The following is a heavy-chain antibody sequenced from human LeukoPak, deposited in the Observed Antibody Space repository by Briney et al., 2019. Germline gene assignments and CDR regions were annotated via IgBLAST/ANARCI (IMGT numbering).Heavy chain of an antibody. CDR2: ISGSGGST. D-gene: IGHD5-18*01. CDR3: AKDTAMVYYTYDY. J-gene: IGHJ4*02. Sequence: GGSLRLSCAASGFTFSSYAMSWVRQAPGKGLEWVSAISGSGGSTYYADSVKGRFTISRDNSKNTLYLQMNSLRAEDTAVYHCAKDTAMVYYTYDYWGQGALVTVSS. CDR1: GFTFSSYA. V-gene: IGHV3-23*01.